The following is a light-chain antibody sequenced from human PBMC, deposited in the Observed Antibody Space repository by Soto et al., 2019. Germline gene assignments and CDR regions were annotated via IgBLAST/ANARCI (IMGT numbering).Light chain of an antibody. J-gene: IGKJ2*01. CDR3: QQYGTSPYT. Sequence: ELVLTQSPGTLSLSLGERATISCRASQSVPSEYLAWYQQKRGQAPSLLIYAASSRATGVADRFSGSGSGTDLTLTISRLKPEDFAVYHCQQYGTSPYTFGQGTKLEIK. V-gene: IGKV3-20*01. CDR2: AAS. CDR1: QSVPSEY.